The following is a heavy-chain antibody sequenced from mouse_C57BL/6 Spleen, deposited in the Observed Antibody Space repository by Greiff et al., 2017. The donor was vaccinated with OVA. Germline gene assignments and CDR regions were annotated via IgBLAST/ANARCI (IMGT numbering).Heavy chain of an antibody. J-gene: IGHJ2*01. CDR1: GYAFSSSW. Sequence: VQLQQSGPELVKPGASVKISCKASGYAFSSSWMNWVKQRPGQGLEWIGRIYPGDGDTNYNGKFKGKATLTADKSSSTAYMQLSSLTSEDSAVYFCAREGRTGTADYWGQGTTLTVSS. D-gene: IGHD4-1*01. CDR2: IYPGDGDT. CDR3: AREGRTGTADY. V-gene: IGHV1-82*01.